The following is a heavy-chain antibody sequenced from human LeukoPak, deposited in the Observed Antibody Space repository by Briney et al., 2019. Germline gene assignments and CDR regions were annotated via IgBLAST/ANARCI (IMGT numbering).Heavy chain of an antibody. Sequence: SETLSLTCAVYGGSFSGYYWSWIRQPPGKGLEWIGEINHSGSTNYNPSLKSRVTISVDTSKNQFSLKLCSVTAADTAVYYCARVVWDIVVVPAAIAAFDIWGQGTMVTVSS. CDR3: ARVVWDIVVVPAAIAAFDI. V-gene: IGHV4-34*01. CDR1: GGSFSGYY. CDR2: INHSGST. D-gene: IGHD2-2*02. J-gene: IGHJ3*02.